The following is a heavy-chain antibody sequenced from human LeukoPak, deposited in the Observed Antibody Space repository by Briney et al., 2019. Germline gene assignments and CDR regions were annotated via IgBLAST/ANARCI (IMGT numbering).Heavy chain of an antibody. D-gene: IGHD3-22*01. V-gene: IGHV1-46*01. J-gene: IGHJ4*02. Sequence: ASVKVSCKASGYTFTSYYIHWVRQAPGQGLEWMGIINPSGGSTSYVQKFQGRVTMTRDTSTSTVYMELSSLRSEDTAVYYCARFHYDSSGYYFGYFDYWGQGTLVTVSS. CDR1: GYTFTSYY. CDR2: INPSGGST. CDR3: ARFHYDSSGYYFGYFDY.